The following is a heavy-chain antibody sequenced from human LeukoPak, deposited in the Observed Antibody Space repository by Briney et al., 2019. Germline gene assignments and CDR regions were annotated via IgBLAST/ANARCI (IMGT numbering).Heavy chain of an antibody. CDR3: ARGTSSSWYRPPSSYYYYGMDV. V-gene: IGHV3-13*01. CDR1: GFTFSSYD. CDR2: IGTAGDT. J-gene: IGHJ6*02. D-gene: IGHD6-13*01. Sequence: PGGSLRLSCASSGFTFSSYDMHWVRPATGKGLEWVSTIGTAGDTYYPGSVKGRFTVSRENAKNSLYLQINSLRAGDTAVYYCARGTSSSWYRPPSSYYYYGMDVWGQGTTVTVS.